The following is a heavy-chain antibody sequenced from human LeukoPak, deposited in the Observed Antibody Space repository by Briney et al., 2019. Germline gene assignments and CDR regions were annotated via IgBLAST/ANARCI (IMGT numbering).Heavy chain of an antibody. CDR3: ARLNGGN. Sequence: ASVKVSCKASGYTFTGYYIHWVRQAPGQGLEWMGRINPNSGDTNSAQKFQGRVTMTRDTSISTAYMDLSSLTSDDTAVYYCARLNGGNWGQGTLVTVSS. CDR2: INPNSGDT. CDR1: GYTFTGYY. V-gene: IGHV1-2*06. D-gene: IGHD3-16*01. J-gene: IGHJ4*02.